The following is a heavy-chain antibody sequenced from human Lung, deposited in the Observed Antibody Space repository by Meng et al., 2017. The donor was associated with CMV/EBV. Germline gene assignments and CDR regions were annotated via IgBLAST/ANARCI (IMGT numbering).Heavy chain of an antibody. CDR1: CFTFTNSW. J-gene: IGHJ4*02. CDR2: IQTITEGGTT. V-gene: IGHV3-15*07. Sequence: CAASCFTFTNSWMNWVRQAPGKGLEWVGRIQTITEGGTTDYIAPVKGRFTISRDDSESTVYLQMNSLKTEDTAMYYCTSGNGKSDCDYWGQGTLVTVSS. CDR3: TSGNGKSDCDY.